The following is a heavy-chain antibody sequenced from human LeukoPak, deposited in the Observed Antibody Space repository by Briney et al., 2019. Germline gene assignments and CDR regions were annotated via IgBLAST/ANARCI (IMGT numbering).Heavy chain of an antibody. CDR1: GYTFTGYY. Sequence: ASVKVSCKASGYTFTGYYMHWVRQAPGQGLEWMGWINPILGIANYAQKFQGRVTITADKSTSTAYMELSSLRSEDTAVYYCARPLRDSSSSRNDAFDIWGQGTMVTVSS. J-gene: IGHJ3*02. V-gene: IGHV1-69*10. CDR3: ARPLRDSSSSRNDAFDI. CDR2: INPILGIA. D-gene: IGHD6-6*01.